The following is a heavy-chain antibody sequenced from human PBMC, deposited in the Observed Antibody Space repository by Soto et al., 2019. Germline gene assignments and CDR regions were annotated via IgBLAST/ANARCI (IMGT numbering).Heavy chain of an antibody. Sequence: GASVKVSCKASGYTFTSYDINWVRQATGQGLEWMGWMNPNSGNTGYAQKFQGRVTMTRNTSISTAYMELSSLRSEDTAVYYCARELCGGDCYSQWFDPWGQGTLVTVSS. V-gene: IGHV1-8*01. CDR3: ARELCGGDCYSQWFDP. J-gene: IGHJ5*02. CDR2: MNPNSGNT. CDR1: GYTFTSYD. D-gene: IGHD2-21*01.